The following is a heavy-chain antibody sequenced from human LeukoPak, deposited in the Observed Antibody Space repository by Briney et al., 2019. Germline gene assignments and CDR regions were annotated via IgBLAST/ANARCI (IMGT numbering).Heavy chain of an antibody. CDR1: GGAISSYY. D-gene: IGHD5-12*01. CDR2: IYYSGST. V-gene: IGHV4-59*01. Sequence: PSETLSLTCTVSGGAISSYYWSWIRRPPGKGLEWIGYIYYSGSTNYNPSLKSRVTISVDTSKNQFSLKLSSVTAADTAVYYCARDPAYGGYDGSYYYYGMDVWGQGTTVTVSS. CDR3: ARDPAYGGYDGSYYYYGMDV. J-gene: IGHJ6*02.